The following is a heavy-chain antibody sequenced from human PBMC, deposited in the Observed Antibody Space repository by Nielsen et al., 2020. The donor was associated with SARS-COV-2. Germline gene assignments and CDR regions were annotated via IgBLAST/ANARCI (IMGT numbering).Heavy chain of an antibody. D-gene: IGHD5-12*01. J-gene: IGHJ4*02. CDR2: IVVGSGNT. CDR3: ARGAEVAGWGVLDY. Sequence: SVKVSCKASGFTFTSSAVQWVRQARGQRLEWIGWIVVGSGNTNYAQKFQERVTITRDMSTSTAYMELRSLRSDDTAVYYCARGAEVAGWGVLDYWGQGTLVTVSS. V-gene: IGHV1-58*01. CDR1: GFTFTSSA.